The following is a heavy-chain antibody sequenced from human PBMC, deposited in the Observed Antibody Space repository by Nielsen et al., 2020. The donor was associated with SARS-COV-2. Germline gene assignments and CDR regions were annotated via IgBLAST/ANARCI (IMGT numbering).Heavy chain of an antibody. J-gene: IGHJ4*02. Sequence: GESLKISCAASGFTFSSYAMHWVRQAPGKGLEWVAVISYDGSNKYYADSVKGRFTISRDNSKNTLYLQMNSLRAEDTAVYYCAKMDTHPANYWGQGTLVTVSS. D-gene: IGHD5-18*01. CDR2: ISYDGSNK. V-gene: IGHV3-30*04. CDR3: AKMDTHPANY. CDR1: GFTFSSYA.